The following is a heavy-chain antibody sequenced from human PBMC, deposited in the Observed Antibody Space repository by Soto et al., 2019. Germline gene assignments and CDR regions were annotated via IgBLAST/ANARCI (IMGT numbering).Heavy chain of an antibody. CDR1: GGSISSYY. CDR2: IYYSGST. Sequence: QVQLQESGPGLVKPSETLSLTCTVSGGSISSYYWSWIRQPPGKGLEWIGYIYYSGSTNYNPSLKSRVTISVDTSKNQFSLKLSSVTAADTAVYYCAAGGYCSGGSCGGAFDIWGQGTMVTVSS. J-gene: IGHJ3*02. D-gene: IGHD2-15*01. V-gene: IGHV4-59*01. CDR3: AAGGYCSGGSCGGAFDI.